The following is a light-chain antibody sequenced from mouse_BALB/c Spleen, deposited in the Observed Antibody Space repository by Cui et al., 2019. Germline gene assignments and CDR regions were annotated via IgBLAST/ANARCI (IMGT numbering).Light chain of an antibody. J-gene: IGKJ4*01. Sequence: EIVHTQSPTTIAASTGEKITITSSPSTSISSNYLDWDQHKPGFAPKLLMYRISSLTAGAPARFSGSGSGPSYSLTIGTMEAEDVATYSCQEGSSIPRITFGSGTKLEIK. CDR1: TSISSNY. V-gene: IGKV4-91*01. CDR3: QEGSSIPRIT. CDR2: RIS.